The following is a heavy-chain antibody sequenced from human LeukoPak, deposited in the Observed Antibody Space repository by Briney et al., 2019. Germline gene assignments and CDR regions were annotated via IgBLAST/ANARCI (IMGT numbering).Heavy chain of an antibody. Sequence: SQTLSLTCSVSGDSVTGGLYYWSWIRQPAGKGLEWIGHIFSSGSTTYNPSLMSRVTISVDTSKNQFSLKVSSVTAADTAVYYCARVRSSSWYYFDYWGQGTLVTVSS. J-gene: IGHJ4*02. CDR3: ARVRSSSWYYFDY. V-gene: IGHV4-61*09. CDR2: IFSSGST. CDR1: GDSVTGGLYY. D-gene: IGHD6-13*01.